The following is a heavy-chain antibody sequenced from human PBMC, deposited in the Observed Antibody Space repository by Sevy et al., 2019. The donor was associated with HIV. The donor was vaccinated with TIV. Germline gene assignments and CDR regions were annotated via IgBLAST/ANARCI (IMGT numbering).Heavy chain of an antibody. CDR2: INHSGST. J-gene: IGHJ4*02. CDR3: ARVANCSSTSCYDGPDY. V-gene: IGHV4-34*01. Sequence: SESLSLTCAVYGGSFSGYYWSWIRQPPGKGLEWIGEINHSGSTNYNPSLKSRVTISVDTSKNQFSLKLSSVTAADTAVYYCARVANCSSTSCYDGPDYWGQGTLVTVSS. D-gene: IGHD2-2*01. CDR1: GGSFSGYY.